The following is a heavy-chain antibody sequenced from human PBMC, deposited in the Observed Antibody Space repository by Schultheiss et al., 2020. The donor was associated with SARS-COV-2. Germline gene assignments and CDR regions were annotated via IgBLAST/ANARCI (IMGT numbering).Heavy chain of an antibody. CDR1: GGSISSYY. V-gene: IGHV4-59*01. CDR2: IYYTGST. CDR3: VGTDGYNYPFDY. J-gene: IGHJ4*02. D-gene: IGHD5-24*01. Sequence: SETLSLTCTVSGGSISSYYWSWIRQPPGKGLEWIGYIYYTGSTDYSPSLKSRVTMSVDTSKNQFSLKLSSVTAADTAVYYCVGTDGYNYPFDYWGQGTLVTVSS.